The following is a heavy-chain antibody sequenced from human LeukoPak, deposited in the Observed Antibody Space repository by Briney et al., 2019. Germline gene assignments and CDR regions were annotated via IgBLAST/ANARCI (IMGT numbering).Heavy chain of an antibody. Sequence: SETLSLTCAVYGGSFSGYYWSWIRQPPGKGLEWIREINHSGSTNYNPSLKSRVTISVDTSKNQFSLKLSSVTAADTAVYYCARDPLNYDSSGGGVDPWGQGTLVTVSS. J-gene: IGHJ5*02. V-gene: IGHV4-34*01. CDR2: INHSGST. D-gene: IGHD3-22*01. CDR3: ARDPLNYDSSGGGVDP. CDR1: GGSFSGYY.